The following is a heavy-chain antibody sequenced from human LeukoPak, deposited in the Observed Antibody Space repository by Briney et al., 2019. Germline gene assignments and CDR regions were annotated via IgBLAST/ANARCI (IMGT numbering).Heavy chain of an antibody. CDR2: ISWDGGNI. CDR3: AKAAIRYTTRWNNLDY. V-gene: IGHV3-43D*03. CDR1: GFTFDDYA. J-gene: IGHJ4*02. Sequence: HSGGSLRLSCAASGFTFDDYAMHWVRQAPGKGLEWVSLISWDGGNIYYADSMKGRFTISRDNSKNSLYLQMSSLRAEDSAFYYCAKAAIRYTTRWNNLDYWGQGTLVTVSS. D-gene: IGHD1/OR15-1a*01.